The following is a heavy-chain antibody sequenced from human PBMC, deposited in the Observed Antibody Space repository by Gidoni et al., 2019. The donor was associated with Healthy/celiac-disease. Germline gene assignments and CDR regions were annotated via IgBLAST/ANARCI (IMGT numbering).Heavy chain of an antibody. D-gene: IGHD3-3*01. CDR3: ARHTPVVRFLEWLGSPKNNWFDP. V-gene: IGHV4-39*01. J-gene: IGHJ5*02. CDR2: IYYSGST. Sequence: ETLSLTCTVSGGSISSSSYYWGWIRQPPGKGLEWIGSIYYSGSTYYNPSLKSRVTISVDTSKNQFSLKLSSVTAADTAVYYCARHTPVVRFLEWLGSPKNNWFDPWGQGTLVTVSS. CDR1: GGSISSSSYY.